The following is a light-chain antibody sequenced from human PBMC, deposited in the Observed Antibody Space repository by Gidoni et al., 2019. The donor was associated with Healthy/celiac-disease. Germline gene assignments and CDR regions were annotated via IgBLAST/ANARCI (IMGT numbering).Light chain of an antibody. CDR3: QQYNSYSAT. Sequence: DIQMTQSPSTLSASVGDRVTITCRASQSISSWLAWYQQKPGKAPKLLIYKASSLESGVPSRFSGSGSGTEFTLTISSLQPDELATYYCQQYNSYSATFGGGTKVEIK. CDR1: QSISSW. J-gene: IGKJ4*01. CDR2: KAS. V-gene: IGKV1-5*03.